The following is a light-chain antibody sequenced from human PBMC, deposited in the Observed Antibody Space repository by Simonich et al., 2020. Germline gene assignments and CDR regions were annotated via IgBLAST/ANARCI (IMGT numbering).Light chain of an antibody. Sequence: DIQMTQSPSSLSASVGDRVTITCQASQDISNYLNWYQQKPGKAPKLLIYEASNLETGVPSRFSGSGSGTDFTFTISSLQPEDIATYYCQQYDNLLQTFGGGTKVEIK. CDR3: QQYDNLLQT. J-gene: IGKJ4*01. V-gene: IGKV1-33*01. CDR2: EAS. CDR1: QDISNY.